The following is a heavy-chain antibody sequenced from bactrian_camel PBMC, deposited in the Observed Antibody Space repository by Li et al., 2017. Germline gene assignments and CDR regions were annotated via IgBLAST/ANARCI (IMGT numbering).Heavy chain of an antibody. V-gene: IGHV3S42*01. CDR3: AARRGYCPGLIRMYHY. J-gene: IGHJ4*01. CDR1: GYDYSRYC. D-gene: IGHD1*01. CDR2: LESDVEGDGTA. Sequence: DVQLVESGGGSVQSGGSLRLSCVAPGYDYSRYCMAWFRQAPGKEREEVASLESDVEGDGTATYTDSVKGRFTISKDNDKNALFLQMDSLKPEDTAVYYCAARRGYCPGLIRMYHYWGQGTQVTVS.